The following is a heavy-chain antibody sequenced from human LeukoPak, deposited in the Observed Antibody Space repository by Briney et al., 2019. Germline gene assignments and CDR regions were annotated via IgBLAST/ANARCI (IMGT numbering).Heavy chain of an antibody. D-gene: IGHD5-18*01. CDR1: GGSFSGYY. J-gene: IGHJ4*02. CDR3: ATSRAPLQLSSY. V-gene: IGHV4-34*01. CDR2: INHSGST. Sequence: PSETLSLTCAVYGGSFSGYYWSWIRQPPGKGLEWIGEINHSGSTNYNPSLKGRVTISVDTSKNRFSLELSSVTAADTAVYYCATSRAPLQLSSYWSQGTLVTVSS.